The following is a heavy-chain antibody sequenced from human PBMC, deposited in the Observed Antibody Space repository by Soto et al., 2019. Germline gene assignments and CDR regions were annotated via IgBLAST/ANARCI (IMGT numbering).Heavy chain of an antibody. CDR2: IYYAGTT. V-gene: IGHV4-59*08. J-gene: IGHJ5*02. CDR1: GGSFSPNY. CDR3: ARLGAYYQSLDP. D-gene: IGHD2-21*01. Sequence: PSETLSLTCTVSGGSFSPNYLAWIRQPPGKGLEWIGYIYYAGTTSYNPSLKSRVSITLETSKSQFSLRLTSVTASDTAVYYCARLGAYYQSLDPWGQGTVVTAPQ.